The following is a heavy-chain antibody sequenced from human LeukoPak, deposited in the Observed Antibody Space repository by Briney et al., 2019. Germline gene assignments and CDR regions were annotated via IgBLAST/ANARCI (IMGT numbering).Heavy chain of an antibody. V-gene: IGHV3-9*01. Sequence: GGSLRLSCAASGFIFDDYAMHWVREAPGKGLEWVSGISWNSNTIGYADSVKGRFTISRDNAKNSLYLQMNSLRAEDTALYYCAKDAGGYYYYYMGVWGKGTTVTISS. CDR2: ISWNSNTI. D-gene: IGHD1-26*01. CDR1: GFIFDDYA. J-gene: IGHJ6*03. CDR3: AKDAGGYYYYYMGV.